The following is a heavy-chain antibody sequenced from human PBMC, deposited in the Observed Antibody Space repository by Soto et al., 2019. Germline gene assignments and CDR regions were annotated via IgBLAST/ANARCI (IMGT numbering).Heavy chain of an antibody. Sequence: QVQLVQSGAAVSKPGSSVKVSCKASGGTFGIYAIGWVRQAPGQGLEWMGGIIPAFGTTKNAQKFQDRVDITAAESTNTVYMELRGLRFDDTAVYYCARVPRQMLYGPTRNGMDVWGQGTTLIVSS. CDR3: ARVPRQMLYGPTRNGMDV. CDR1: GGTFGIYA. D-gene: IGHD2-2*02. CDR2: IIPAFGTT. V-gene: IGHV1-69*01. J-gene: IGHJ6*02.